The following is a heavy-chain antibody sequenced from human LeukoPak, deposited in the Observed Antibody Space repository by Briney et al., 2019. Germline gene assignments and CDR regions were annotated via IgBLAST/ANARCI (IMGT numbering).Heavy chain of an antibody. CDR1: GYTFTGYY. Sequence: ASVKVSCKASGYTFTGYYMHWVRQAPGQGLEWMGIINPSGGGTSYAQKFQGRVTMTRDTSTSTVYMELSSLRSEDTAVYYCARDGDAFRASPGGEDFDYWGQGTLVTVSS. J-gene: IGHJ4*02. V-gene: IGHV1-46*01. CDR2: INPSGGGT. CDR3: ARDGDAFRASPGGEDFDY. D-gene: IGHD4-17*01.